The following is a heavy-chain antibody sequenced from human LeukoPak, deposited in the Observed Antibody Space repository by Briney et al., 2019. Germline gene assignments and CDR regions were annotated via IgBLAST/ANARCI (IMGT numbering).Heavy chain of an antibody. CDR2: IYYSGST. Sequence: SETLSLTCTVSGGSISSYYWSWIRQPPGKGLEWIGYIYYSGSTNYNPSLKSRVTISVDTSKNQFSLKLSSVTAADTAVYYCARGANYYDSSGYSATFDYWGQGTLVTVSS. CDR1: GGSISSYY. D-gene: IGHD3-22*01. CDR3: ARGANYYDSSGYSATFDY. J-gene: IGHJ4*02. V-gene: IGHV4-59*12.